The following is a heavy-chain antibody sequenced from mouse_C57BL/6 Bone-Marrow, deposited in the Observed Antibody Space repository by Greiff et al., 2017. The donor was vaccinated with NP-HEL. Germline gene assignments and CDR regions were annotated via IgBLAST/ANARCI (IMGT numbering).Heavy chain of an antibody. D-gene: IGHD2-3*01. V-gene: IGHV1-59*01. J-gene: IGHJ2*01. CDR2: IDPSDSYT. CDR3: ARKKRGLLGYFDY. CDR1: GYTFTSYW. Sequence: QVQLQQPGAELVRPGTSVKLSCKASGYTFTSYWMHWVKQRPGQGLEWIGVIDPSDSYTNYNQKFKGKATLTVDTSSSTAYMQLSSLTSEDSAVYYGARKKRGLLGYFDYWGQGTTLTVSS.